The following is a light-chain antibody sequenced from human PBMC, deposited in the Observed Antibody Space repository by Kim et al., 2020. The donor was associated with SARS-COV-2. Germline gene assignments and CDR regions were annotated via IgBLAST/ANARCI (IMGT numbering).Light chain of an antibody. CDR2: SAS. CDR3: QQANTFSWT. J-gene: IGKJ1*01. CDR1: QGIRGW. Sequence: DIQMTQSPSSVSASVGDRVTITCRASQGIRGWLAWYQQKAGQAPKLLISSASNLQSGVPSRFSGSGSGTDFTLTISSLQPEDFATYFCQQANTFSWTFGQGTKVEIK. V-gene: IGKV1-12*01.